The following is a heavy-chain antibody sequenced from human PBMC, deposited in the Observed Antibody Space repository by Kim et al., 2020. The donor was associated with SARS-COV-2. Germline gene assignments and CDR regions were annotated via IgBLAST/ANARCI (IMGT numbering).Heavy chain of an antibody. V-gene: IGHV3-21*01. CDR3: SRGNSYGGLSGY. CDR1: GFTFSNYS. J-gene: IGHJ4*02. Sequence: GGSLRLSCAASGFTFSNYSMNWVRQAPGKGLEWVSSISSNSYMYYSDALENGCTIFRDNDDKTSQLQMNSMLGADATAYYCSRGNSYGGLSGYCCQGAL. D-gene: IGHD5-18*01. CDR2: ISSNSYM.